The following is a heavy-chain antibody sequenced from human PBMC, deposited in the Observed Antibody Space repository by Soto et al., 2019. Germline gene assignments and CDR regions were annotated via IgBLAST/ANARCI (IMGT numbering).Heavy chain of an antibody. J-gene: IGHJ6*02. CDR1: GFTFSSYG. Sequence: QVQLVESGGGVVQPGRSLRLSCAASGFTFSSYGMHWVRQAPGKGLEWVAVISYDGSNKYYADSVKGRFTISRDNSKNTLYLQMNSLRAEDTAVYYCAKESAPGLVTNGYYYYYGMDVWGQGTTVTVSS. CDR3: AKESAPGLVTNGYYYYYGMDV. CDR2: ISYDGSNK. V-gene: IGHV3-30*18. D-gene: IGHD3-9*01.